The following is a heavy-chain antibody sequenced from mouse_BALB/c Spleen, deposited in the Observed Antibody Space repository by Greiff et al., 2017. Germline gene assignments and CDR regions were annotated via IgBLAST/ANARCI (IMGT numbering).Heavy chain of an antibody. CDR3: ARGLTGTSGYAMDY. J-gene: IGHJ4*01. V-gene: IGHV5-6-5*01. Sequence: EVKVVESGGGLVKPGGSLKLSCAASGFTFSSYAMSWVRQTPEKRLEWVASISSGGSTYYPDSVKGRFTISRDNARNILYLQMSSLRSEDTAMYYCARGLTGTSGYAMDYWGQGTSVTVSS. CDR2: ISSGGST. D-gene: IGHD4-1*01. CDR1: GFTFSSYA.